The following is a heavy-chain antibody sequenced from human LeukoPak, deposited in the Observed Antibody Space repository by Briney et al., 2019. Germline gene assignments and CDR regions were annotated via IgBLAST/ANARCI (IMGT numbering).Heavy chain of an antibody. Sequence: SQTLSLTCTVSGGSISSGGYYWSWIRQPPGKGLEWIGYIYHSGSTYYNPSLKSRVTISVDRSENQFSLKLSSVTAADTAVYYCASQKALLAFDYWGQGTLVTVSS. J-gene: IGHJ4*02. CDR1: GGSISSGGYY. V-gene: IGHV4-30-2*01. CDR3: ASQKALLAFDY. D-gene: IGHD2-15*01. CDR2: IYHSGST.